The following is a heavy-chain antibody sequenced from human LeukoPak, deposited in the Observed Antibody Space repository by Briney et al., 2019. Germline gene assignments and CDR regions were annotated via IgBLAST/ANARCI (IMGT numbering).Heavy chain of an antibody. D-gene: IGHD1-26*01. CDR2: IYYSGST. CDR1: GGSVSSGSYY. Sequence: PSETLSLTCTVSGGSVSSGSYYWSWIRQPPGKGLEWIGYIYYSGSTNYNPSLKSRVTISVDTSKNQFSLKLSSVTAADTAVYYCAKGIVGASQRIDYWGQGTLVTVSS. J-gene: IGHJ4*02. CDR3: AKGIVGASQRIDY. V-gene: IGHV4-61*01.